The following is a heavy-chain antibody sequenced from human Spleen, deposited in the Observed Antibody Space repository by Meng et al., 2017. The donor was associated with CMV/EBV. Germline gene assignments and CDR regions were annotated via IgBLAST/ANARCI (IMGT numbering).Heavy chain of an antibody. J-gene: IGHJ4*02. D-gene: IGHD3-22*01. V-gene: IGHV4-59*12. CDR3: ARGRSGYYGGPYFDY. Sequence: QVQLQEAGPGLVRPSEPLSLTCTVSGGSISCYYWSWIRQPAGKGLEWIGEINHSGSTNYNPSLKSRVTISVDTSKNQFSLKLSSVTAADTAVYYCARGRSGYYGGPYFDYWGQGTLVTVSS. CDR2: INHSGST. CDR1: GGSISCYY.